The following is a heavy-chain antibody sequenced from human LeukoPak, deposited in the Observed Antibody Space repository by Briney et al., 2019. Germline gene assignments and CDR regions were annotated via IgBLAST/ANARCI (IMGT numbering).Heavy chain of an antibody. Sequence: GGSLRLSCAASGFTFSDYYMSWIRQAPGKGLEWVSYISSSGSTIYYADSVKGRFTISRDNAKNPLYLQMNSLRAEDTAVYYCARDLTGGDDYFDYWGQGTLVTVSS. D-gene: IGHD1-20*01. CDR2: ISSSGSTI. CDR3: ARDLTGGDDYFDY. CDR1: GFTFSDYY. J-gene: IGHJ4*02. V-gene: IGHV3-11*01.